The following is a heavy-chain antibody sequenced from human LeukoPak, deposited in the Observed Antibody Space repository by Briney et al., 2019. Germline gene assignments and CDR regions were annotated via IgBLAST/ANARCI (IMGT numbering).Heavy chain of an antibody. J-gene: IGHJ3*02. Sequence: GGSLRLSCAASGFTFSSYWMSWVRQAPGKGLEWVANIKQDGSKKYYVDSVKGRFTISRDNAKNSLYLQMNSLRAEETAVYYCARDSSGYYYPDAFDIWGQETMVTVSS. CDR1: GFTFSSYW. V-gene: IGHV3-7*04. D-gene: IGHD3-22*01. CDR2: IKQDGSKK. CDR3: ARDSSGYYYPDAFDI.